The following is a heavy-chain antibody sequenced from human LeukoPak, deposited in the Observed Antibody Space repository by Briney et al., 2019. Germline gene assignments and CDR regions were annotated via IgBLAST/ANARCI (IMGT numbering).Heavy chain of an antibody. CDR2: INPSGGST. Sequence: ASVKVSCKASGYTFTSYYMHWVRQAPGQGLEWMGIINPSGGSTSYAQKFQGRVTMTRDTSTSAVYMELSSLRPEDTAVYYCARGPSAARPIYWGQGTLVTVSS. J-gene: IGHJ4*02. CDR1: GYTFTSYY. CDR3: ARGPSAARPIY. D-gene: IGHD6-6*01. V-gene: IGHV1-46*01.